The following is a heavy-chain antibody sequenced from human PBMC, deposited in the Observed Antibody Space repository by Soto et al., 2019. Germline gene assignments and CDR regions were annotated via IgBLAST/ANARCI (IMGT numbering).Heavy chain of an antibody. CDR3: AREQATAKPEGVDV. J-gene: IGHJ4*02. D-gene: IGHD1-1*01. CDR2: INPNSGGT. V-gene: IGHV1-2*02. CDR1: GYTFSYYY. Sequence: XSVEVSCKASGYTFSYYYIHWVRQAPGQGLEWMGWINPNSGGTKYAPKFQGGVTMTRDTSITTAYMELSRLRSGDTAVYYCAREQATAKPEGVDVWGQGTLVTVSS.